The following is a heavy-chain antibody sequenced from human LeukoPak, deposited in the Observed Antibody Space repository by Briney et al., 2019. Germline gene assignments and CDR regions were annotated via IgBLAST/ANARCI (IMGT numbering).Heavy chain of an antibody. CDR2: ISYDGSNK. CDR3: AKEGNGDYLSYWYFDL. CDR1: GFSFSSYG. D-gene: IGHD4-17*01. Sequence: GGSLRLSCAASGFSFSSYGMHWVRQAPGKGLEWVAAISYDGSNKYYVDSVKGRFTISRDNSKKTLYLQMNSLRAEDTAVYYCAKEGNGDYLSYWYFDLWGRGTLVTVSS. J-gene: IGHJ2*01. V-gene: IGHV3-30*18.